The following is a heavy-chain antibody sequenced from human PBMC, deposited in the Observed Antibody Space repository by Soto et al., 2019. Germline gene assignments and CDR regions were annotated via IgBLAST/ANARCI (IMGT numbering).Heavy chain of an antibody. CDR3: AGYASGTRYNAEDY. V-gene: IGHV1-69*08. CDR1: GGTFSSDT. D-gene: IGHD3-10*01. Sequence: QVQLVQSGAEVKKPGSSVKVSCKTSGGTFSSDTINWVRRAPGQGLEWMGRIIPLLGAANYAQKFQGRVTITADKSTNTVYLELTSLRSEDTAVYYCAGYASGTRYNAEDYWGQGPLVTVSS. J-gene: IGHJ4*02. CDR2: IIPLLGAA.